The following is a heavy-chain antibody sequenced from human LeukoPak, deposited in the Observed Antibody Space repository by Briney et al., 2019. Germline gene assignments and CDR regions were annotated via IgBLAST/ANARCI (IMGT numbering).Heavy chain of an antibody. J-gene: IGHJ4*02. Sequence: SQTLSLTCAISGESVSRTNIAWNWIRQSPSRGLEWLGRTYYRSKWYNDYAVSVQSRIIINPDTSKNQFYLQLNSVTPEDTAVYYCARGIGWPYFDYWGQGTLVTVSS. CDR3: ARGIGWPYFDY. V-gene: IGHV6-1*01. CDR2: TYYRSKWYN. D-gene: IGHD5-24*01. CDR1: GESVSRTNIA.